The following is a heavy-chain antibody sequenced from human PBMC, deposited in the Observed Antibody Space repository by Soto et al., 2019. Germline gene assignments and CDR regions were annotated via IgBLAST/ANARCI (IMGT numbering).Heavy chain of an antibody. D-gene: IGHD1-26*01. CDR3: ARAPGTTRLYSYYYYGMDV. CDR1: GFTFSSYS. CDR2: ISSSSSYI. V-gene: IGHV3-21*01. J-gene: IGHJ6*02. Sequence: EVQLVESGGGLVKPGGSLRLSCAASGFTFSSYSMNWVRQAPGKGLEWVSSISSSSSYIYYADSVKGRFTISRDNAKNSLSQQMNGMRAEDTAVYYCARAPGTTRLYSYYYYGMDVWGQGTTVTVSS.